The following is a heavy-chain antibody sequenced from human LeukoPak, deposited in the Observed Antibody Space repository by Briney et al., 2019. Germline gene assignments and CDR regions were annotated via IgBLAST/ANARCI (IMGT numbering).Heavy chain of an antibody. CDR2: INPYSGDT. CDR3: AREGRGSGPRAGIDF. J-gene: IGHJ4*02. V-gene: IGHV1-2*02. CDR1: GYTFSDHY. Sequence: ASVKVSCKTSGYTFSDHYVQWLRQAPGQGLEWMGWINPYSGDTSSARKFQGRVTMTKDTSITTAYLELTGLTSDDTAIYYCAREGRGSGPRAGIDFWGQGALVTVSS. D-gene: IGHD3-10*01.